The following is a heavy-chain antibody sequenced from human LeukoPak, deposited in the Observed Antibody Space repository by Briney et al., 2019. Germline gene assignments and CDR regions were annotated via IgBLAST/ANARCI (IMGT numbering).Heavy chain of an antibody. V-gene: IGHV4-4*02. CDR1: GGSISSGNW. J-gene: IGHJ2*01. CDR3: ARVAQKLERIAVAGTSEWRANWYFDL. CDR2: IYHSGGT. D-gene: IGHD6-19*01. Sequence: PSGTLSLTCAVSGGSISSGNWWSWVRQTPGKGLEWIGEIYHSGGTNYNPSLKSRVTISVDKSKNQCSLKLSSVPAADTAVYYCARVAQKLERIAVAGTSEWRANWYFDLWGRGTLVTVSS.